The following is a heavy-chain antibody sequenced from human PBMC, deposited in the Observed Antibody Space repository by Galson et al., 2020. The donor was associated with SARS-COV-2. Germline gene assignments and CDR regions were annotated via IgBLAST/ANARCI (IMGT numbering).Heavy chain of an antibody. CDR3: ARDSTRITGTTFGLGSMDV. Sequence: SETLSLTCTVSGGSISSGSYYWSWIRQPAGKGLEWIGRIYTSGSTNYNPSLKSRVTISVDTSKNQFSLKLSSVTAADTAVYYCARDSTRITGTTFGLGSMDVWGQGTTVTVSS. J-gene: IGHJ6*02. CDR1: GGSISSGSYY. CDR2: IYTSGST. V-gene: IGHV4-61*02. D-gene: IGHD1-7*01.